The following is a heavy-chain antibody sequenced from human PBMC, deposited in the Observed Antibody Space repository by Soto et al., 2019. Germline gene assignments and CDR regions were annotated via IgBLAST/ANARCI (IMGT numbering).Heavy chain of an antibody. CDR3: ARGQRFSDWFDP. CDR2: IYSSGST. J-gene: IGHJ5*02. CDR1: GGAIGGYY. D-gene: IGHD3-3*01. Sequence: PSETLSLTCTVTGGAIGGYYWTWIRQSDGEGLEWIGRIYSSGSTNYNPSLKSRVTISLDTSMNYFSLRLGSVTAADTAVYYCARGQRFSDWFDPWGQGTLVTVSS. V-gene: IGHV4-4*07.